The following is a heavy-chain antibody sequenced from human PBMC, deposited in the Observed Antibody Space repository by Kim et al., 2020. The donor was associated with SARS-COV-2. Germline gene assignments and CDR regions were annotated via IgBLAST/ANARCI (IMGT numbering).Heavy chain of an antibody. Sequence: PSLKIRVTISVDTSKNQFSLKLSSVTAADTAVYYCARDLIPSSGYDAFDIWGQGTMVTVSS. CDR3: ARDLIPSSGYDAFDI. D-gene: IGHD3-22*01. J-gene: IGHJ3*02. V-gene: IGHV4-31*02.